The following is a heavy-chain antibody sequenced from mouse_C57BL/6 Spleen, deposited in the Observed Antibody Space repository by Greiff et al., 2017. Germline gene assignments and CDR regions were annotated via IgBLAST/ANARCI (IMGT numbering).Heavy chain of an antibody. Sequence: VQLQQPGAELVMPGASVKLSCKASGYTFTSYWMHWVKQRPGQGLEWIGEIDPSDSYTNYNQKFKGKSTLTVDKSASTAYMQLSSLTSEDSAVYYCARCWDGGVFDYWGQGTTLTVSS. D-gene: IGHD4-1*01. V-gene: IGHV1-69*01. CDR2: IDPSDSYT. CDR3: ARCWDGGVFDY. CDR1: GYTFTSYW. J-gene: IGHJ2*01.